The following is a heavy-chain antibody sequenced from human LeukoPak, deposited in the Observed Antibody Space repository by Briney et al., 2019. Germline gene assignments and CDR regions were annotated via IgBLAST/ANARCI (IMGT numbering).Heavy chain of an antibody. V-gene: IGHV4-34*01. Sequence: GSLRLSCAASGFTFDDYGMSWIRQPPGKGLEWIGEINHSGSTNYNPSLKSRVTISVDTSKNQFSLKLSSVTAADTAVYYCARLWFDPWGQGTLVTVSS. CDR3: ARLWFDP. J-gene: IGHJ5*02. CDR1: GFTFDDYG. CDR2: INHSGST.